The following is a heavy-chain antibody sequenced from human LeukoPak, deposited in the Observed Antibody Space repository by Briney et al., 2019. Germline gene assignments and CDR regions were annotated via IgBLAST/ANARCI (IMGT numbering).Heavy chain of an antibody. CDR3: ARAHSSGFDY. CDR1: GGSITSSSYY. D-gene: IGHD3-22*01. Sequence: SETLSLTCTVSGGSITSSSYYWGWIRQPPGKGLEWIGSVYYSGSTYYNPSLKSRVTISVDTSKNQFSLKLSSVTAADTAVYYCARAHSSGFDYWGQGTLVTVSS. J-gene: IGHJ4*02. V-gene: IGHV4-39*07. CDR2: VYYSGST.